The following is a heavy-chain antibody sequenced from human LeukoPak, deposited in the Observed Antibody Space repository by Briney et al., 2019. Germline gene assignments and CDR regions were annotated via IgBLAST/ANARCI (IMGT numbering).Heavy chain of an antibody. D-gene: IGHD6-13*01. J-gene: IGHJ4*02. V-gene: IGHV1-69*13. Sequence: ASVKVSCMASGGTFSSYAISWVRQAPGQGLEWMGGIIPIFGTANYAQKFQGRVTITADESTSTAYMELSSLRSEDTAVYYCARGGSSSWYEGYFDYWGQGTLVTVSS. CDR2: IIPIFGTA. CDR3: ARGGSSSWYEGYFDY. CDR1: GGTFSSYA.